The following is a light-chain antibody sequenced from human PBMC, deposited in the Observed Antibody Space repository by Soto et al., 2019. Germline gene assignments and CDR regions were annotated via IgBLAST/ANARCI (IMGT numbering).Light chain of an antibody. CDR3: QQRSNWPST. J-gene: IGKJ4*01. V-gene: IGKV3-11*01. CDR1: QSVSSY. CDR2: DAS. Sequence: EIVLTQSPATLSLSPGDRATLSCRASQSVSSYLAWYQQKPGQAPRLLIYDASNRATGIPARFSGSGSGTDFTLTISSLEPEDFAVYYCQQRSNWPSTFGGGTTVVIK.